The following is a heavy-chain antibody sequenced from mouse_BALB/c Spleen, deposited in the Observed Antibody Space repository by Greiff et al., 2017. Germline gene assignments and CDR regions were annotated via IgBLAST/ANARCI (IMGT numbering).Heavy chain of an antibody. CDR2: IYPGDGDT. Sequence: VQLQESGPELVKPGASVKISCKASGYAFSSSWMNWVKQRPGQGLEWIGRIYPGDGDTNYNGKFKGKATLTADKSSSTAYMQLSSLTSVDSAVYFCARSTTVVPYYAMDYWGQGTSVTVSS. V-gene: IGHV1-82*01. CDR1: GYAFSSSW. J-gene: IGHJ4*01. CDR3: ARSTTVVPYYAMDY. D-gene: IGHD1-1*01.